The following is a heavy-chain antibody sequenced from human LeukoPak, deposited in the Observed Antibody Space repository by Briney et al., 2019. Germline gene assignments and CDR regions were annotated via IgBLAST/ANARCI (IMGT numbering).Heavy chain of an antibody. CDR1: GYTFTSYD. CDR3: ARGVLELRRGMGWFDP. CDR2: MNPNSGNT. Sequence: ASVKVSCKASGYTFTSYDINWVRQATGQGLEWMGWMNPNSGNTGYAQKFQGRVTITRNTSISTAYMELSSLRSEDTAVYYCARGVLELRRGMGWFDPWGQGTLVTVSS. J-gene: IGHJ5*02. D-gene: IGHD1-7*01. V-gene: IGHV1-8*03.